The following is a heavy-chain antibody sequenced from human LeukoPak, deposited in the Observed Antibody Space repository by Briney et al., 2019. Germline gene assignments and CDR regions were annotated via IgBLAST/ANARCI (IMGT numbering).Heavy chain of an antibody. Sequence: PLETLSLTCTVSGGSISSYYWSWIRQPPGKGLEWIGYIYCSGSTNYNPSLKSRVTISVDTSKNQFSLKLSPVTAADTAVYFCARGPYSYDSSGAFDIWGQGTMVTVSS. V-gene: IGHV4-59*08. D-gene: IGHD3-22*01. CDR3: ARGPYSYDSSGAFDI. J-gene: IGHJ3*02. CDR2: IYCSGST. CDR1: GGSISSYY.